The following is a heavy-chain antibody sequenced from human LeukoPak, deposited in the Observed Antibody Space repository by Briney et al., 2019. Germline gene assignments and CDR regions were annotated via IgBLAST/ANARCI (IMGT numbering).Heavy chain of an antibody. D-gene: IGHD5-12*01. Sequence: ETLSLTCAVSGVSINSYYLRWVRQPPGKGLEWVGCIYYVGSNNYNPSLESRVTISLDKSKNQFSLSFRSVPPADTAVYYCARRSSPSIVARHGAVSYWGEGALVTVSS. CDR2: IYYVGSN. CDR3: ARRSSPSIVARHGAVSY. J-gene: IGHJ4*02. V-gene: IGHV4-59*08. CDR1: GVSINSYY.